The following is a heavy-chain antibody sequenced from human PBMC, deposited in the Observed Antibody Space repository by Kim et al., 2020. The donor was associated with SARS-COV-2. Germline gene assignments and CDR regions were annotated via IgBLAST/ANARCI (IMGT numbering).Heavy chain of an antibody. D-gene: IGHD6-13*01. CDR3: ARVGSSSRPFDY. J-gene: IGHJ4*02. Sequence: NYAQKLQGRVPMTTDTSTSTAYMELRSLRSDDTAVYYCARVGSSSRPFDYWGQGTLVTVSS. V-gene: IGHV1-18*01.